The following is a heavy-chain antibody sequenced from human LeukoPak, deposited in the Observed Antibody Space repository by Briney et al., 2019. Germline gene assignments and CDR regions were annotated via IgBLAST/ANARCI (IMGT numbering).Heavy chain of an antibody. CDR1: GFTFDDYG. V-gene: IGHV3-7*01. CDR2: IKQDGSEK. J-gene: IGHJ3*02. Sequence: GGSLRLFCAASGFTFDDYGMSWVRQAPGKGLEWVANIKQDGSEKYYVDSVKGRFTISRDNAKNSLYLQMNSLRAEDTAVYYCAREVEYDYVWGSYRYNVAFDIWGQGTMVTVSS. CDR3: AREVEYDYVWGSYRYNVAFDI. D-gene: IGHD3-16*02.